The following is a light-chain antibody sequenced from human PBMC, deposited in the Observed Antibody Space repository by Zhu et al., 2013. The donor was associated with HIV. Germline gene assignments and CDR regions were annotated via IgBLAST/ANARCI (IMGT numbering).Light chain of an antibody. V-gene: IGKV1-39*01. CDR2: GAS. CDR1: QTINNY. J-gene: IGKJ2*04. CDR3: QQYYSYPLCS. Sequence: DIQMTQSPPSLSASVGDRVTITCRASQTINNYLNWYQQKPGKAPELLIYGASSLQVGSHQGSAAVDLGQISLSPSAACSLKIFATYYCQQYYSYPLCSFGQGTKLEIK.